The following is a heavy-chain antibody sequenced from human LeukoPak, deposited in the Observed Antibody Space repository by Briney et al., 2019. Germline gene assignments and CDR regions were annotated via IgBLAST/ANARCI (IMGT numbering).Heavy chain of an antibody. CDR1: GGSIGSSSYY. J-gene: IGHJ4*02. Sequence: SETLSLTCTVSGGSIGSSSYYWGWIRQPPGKGLEWIGSTFYNGRTYYKPSLKSRVTISVDTSKNQFSLKLSSVTAADTAVYYCARDHYDSSGYPFDYWGQGTLVTVSS. V-gene: IGHV4-39*07. D-gene: IGHD3-22*01. CDR3: ARDHYDSSGYPFDY. CDR2: TFYNGRT.